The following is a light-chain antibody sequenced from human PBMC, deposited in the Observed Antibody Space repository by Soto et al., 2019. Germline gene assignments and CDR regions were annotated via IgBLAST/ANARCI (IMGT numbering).Light chain of an antibody. Sequence: EIVLTQSPGTLSLSPGERAALFCRASQSVSSSYLAWYQQKPGQAPRLLIYGASSRATGIPDRFSGSGSGTDFTLTINRLELEDFAVYYCHQYGSSPYTFGQGTKLEI. CDR1: QSVSSSY. CDR3: HQYGSSPYT. J-gene: IGKJ2*01. V-gene: IGKV3-20*01. CDR2: GAS.